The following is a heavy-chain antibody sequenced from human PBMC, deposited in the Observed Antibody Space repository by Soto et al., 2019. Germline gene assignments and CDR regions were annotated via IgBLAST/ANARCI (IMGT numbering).Heavy chain of an antibody. J-gene: IGHJ4*02. Sequence: LRLSCAASGFTFSSYAMHWVRQAPGKGLEWVAVISYDGSNKYYADSVKGRSTISRDNSKNTLYLQMNSLRAEDTAVYYCARGTVLLWFGELLRPYYFDYWGQGTLVTVSS. CDR3: ARGTVLLWFGELLRPYYFDY. CDR1: GFTFSSYA. D-gene: IGHD3-10*01. CDR2: ISYDGSNK. V-gene: IGHV3-30-3*01.